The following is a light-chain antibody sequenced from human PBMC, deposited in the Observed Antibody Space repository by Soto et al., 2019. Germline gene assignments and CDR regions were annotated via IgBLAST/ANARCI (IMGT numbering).Light chain of an antibody. CDR3: QHSGT. CDR2: KAS. V-gene: IGKV1-5*03. J-gene: IGKJ1*01. CDR1: QSISTR. Sequence: DIQMTQSPSTLSASVGDGVTITCRASQSISTRLAWYQQKPGRAPNLLIYKASDLKTGVPSRFSGSGSGTEFTLSITTLQPDDFATYYCQHSGTFGQGTKVEIK.